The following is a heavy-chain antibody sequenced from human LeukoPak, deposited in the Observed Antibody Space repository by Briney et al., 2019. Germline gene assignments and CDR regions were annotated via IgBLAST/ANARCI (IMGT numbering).Heavy chain of an antibody. J-gene: IGHJ6*02. CDR1: GFTFSSYG. D-gene: IGHD3-22*01. V-gene: IGHV3-33*01. CDR3: ARDYYDSRGYLPDFYYYYYGMDV. Sequence: GGSLRLSCAGSGFTFSSYGMHWVRQAPGKGLEWVAVIWYDGSNKYYADSVKGRFTISRDNSKNTLYLQMNSLRAEDTAVYYCARDYYDSRGYLPDFYYYYYGMDVWGQGTTVTVSS. CDR2: IWYDGSNK.